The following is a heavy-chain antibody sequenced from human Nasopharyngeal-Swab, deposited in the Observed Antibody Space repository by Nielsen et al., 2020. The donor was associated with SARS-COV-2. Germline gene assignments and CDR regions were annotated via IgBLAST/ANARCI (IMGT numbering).Heavy chain of an antibody. CDR1: GYSFTSYW. D-gene: IGHD5-12*01. V-gene: IGHV5-51*01. CDR3: ARHESGMYSGYDF. J-gene: IGHJ4*02. CDR2: IYPGDSDT. Sequence: GGSLRLSCTGSGYSFTSYWIGWVRQMPGKGLEWMGIIYPGDSDTSYSPSFQGQVTISADKSISTAYLQWSSLKASDTAMYYCARHESGMYSGYDFWGQGTLVTVSS.